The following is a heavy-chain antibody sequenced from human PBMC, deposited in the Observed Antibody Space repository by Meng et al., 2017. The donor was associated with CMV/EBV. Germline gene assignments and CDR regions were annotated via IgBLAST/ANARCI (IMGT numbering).Heavy chain of an antibody. CDR2: IYSGGST. J-gene: IGHJ4*01. V-gene: IGHV3-53*05. CDR1: GFTVSRHY. Sequence: GESLKISCAASGFTVSRHYMSWVRQATGKGLEGVSVIYSGGSTYYADAVKGRFTISRDNSKNTLYLQMNSLRAEDTAVYYCARDRYWGHGTLVTVSS. CDR3: ARDRY.